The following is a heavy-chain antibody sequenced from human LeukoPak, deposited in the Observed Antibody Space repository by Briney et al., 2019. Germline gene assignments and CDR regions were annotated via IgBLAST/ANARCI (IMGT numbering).Heavy chain of an antibody. V-gene: IGHV3-7*01. CDR2: IKQDGSEK. J-gene: IGHJ5*02. D-gene: IGHD3-3*01. Sequence: PGGSLRLSCAASGFTFSSYWMSWVRQAPGKGLEWVANIKQDGSEKYYVDSVKGRFTISRDNAKNSLYLQMNSLRAEDTAVYYCARPFLPYDFWSGPIPGWFDPWGQGTLVTVSS. CDR1: GFTFSSYW. CDR3: ARPFLPYDFWSGPIPGWFDP.